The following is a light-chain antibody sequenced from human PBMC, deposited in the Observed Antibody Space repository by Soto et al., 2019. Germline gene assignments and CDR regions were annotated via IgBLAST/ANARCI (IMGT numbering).Light chain of an antibody. Sequence: QSALTQPASVSGSPGQSITISCTGTSSDFGGYNYVSWYQHHPDKATKLVIYDVTNRPSGVSNRFSGSKAGNTASLTISGLQAEDEADYYCNSYTGSATPYVFGTGTKVTVL. V-gene: IGLV2-14*03. J-gene: IGLJ1*01. CDR1: SSDFGGYNY. CDR2: DVT. CDR3: NSYTGSATPYV.